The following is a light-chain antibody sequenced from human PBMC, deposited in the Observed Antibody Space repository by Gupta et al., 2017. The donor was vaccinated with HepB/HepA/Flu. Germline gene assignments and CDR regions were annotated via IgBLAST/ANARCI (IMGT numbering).Light chain of an antibody. Sequence: DIVMTPSPDSLPVSLGERATINCKSSQSVLYSSNNKNYLAWYQQKPGQPPKLLIYWASTRESGVPDRFSGSGSGTDFTLTISSLQAEDVALYYCKQYYSTPRTFGQGTKVEIK. V-gene: IGKV4-1*01. CDR2: WAS. CDR1: QSVLYSSNNKNY. CDR3: KQYYSTPRT. J-gene: IGKJ1*01.